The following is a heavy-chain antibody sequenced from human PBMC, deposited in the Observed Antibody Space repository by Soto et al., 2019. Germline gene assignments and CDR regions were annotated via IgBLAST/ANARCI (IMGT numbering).Heavy chain of an antibody. CDR3: ARQPGTRYYYYYMDV. V-gene: IGHV4-59*08. J-gene: IGHJ6*03. CDR2: IYYSGST. Sequence: PSETLSLTCTVSGGSISSYYWSWIRQPPGKGLEWIGYIYYSGSTNYNPSLKSRVTISVDTSKNQFSLKLSSVTAADTAVYYCARQPGTRYYYYYMDVWGKGTTVTVSS. CDR1: GGSISSYY.